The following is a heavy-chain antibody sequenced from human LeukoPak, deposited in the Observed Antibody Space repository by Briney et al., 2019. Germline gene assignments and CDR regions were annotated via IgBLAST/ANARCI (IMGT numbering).Heavy chain of an antibody. CDR3: ARLVRGVISQVDY. V-gene: IGHV3-66*02. J-gene: IGHJ4*02. CDR2: IYSGGST. D-gene: IGHD3-10*01. Sequence: GGSLRLSCAASGFTFSSYAMSWVRQAPGKGLEWVSVIYSGGSTNYADSVKGRFTISRDNSKNTLYLQMNSLRAEDTAVYYCARLVRGVISQVDYWGQGTLVTVSS. CDR1: GFTFSSYA.